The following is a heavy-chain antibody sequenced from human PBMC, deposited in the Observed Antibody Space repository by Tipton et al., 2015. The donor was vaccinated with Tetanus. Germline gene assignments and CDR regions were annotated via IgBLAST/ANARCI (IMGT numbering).Heavy chain of an antibody. D-gene: IGHD3-3*01. Sequence: TLSLTCTVSGGSIRGGTFYWGWIRQPPGKGLEWIGSIYESGDTYYIPSLKSRVTISVDTSKNQFSLNLNPMAAADTGVYYCARHQSGYFTPFDYWGQGNLVTVSS. CDR1: GGSIRGGTFY. V-gene: IGHV4-39*01. CDR2: IYESGDT. CDR3: ARHQSGYFTPFDY. J-gene: IGHJ4*02.